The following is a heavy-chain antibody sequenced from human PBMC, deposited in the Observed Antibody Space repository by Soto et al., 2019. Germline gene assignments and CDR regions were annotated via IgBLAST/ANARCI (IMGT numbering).Heavy chain of an antibody. CDR1: GYPFSNYG. D-gene: IGHD5-12*01. CDR3: ARDPTNDAFDI. Sequence: ASVTVSCTASGYPFSNYGFTWVRQAPGQGLEWMGWISAYNDDTKYAQKVQDRVTMTTDTSTNTAYMELRGLRSDDTAVYYCARDPTNDAFDIWSQGTMVTVSS. J-gene: IGHJ3*02. V-gene: IGHV1-18*01. CDR2: ISAYNDDT.